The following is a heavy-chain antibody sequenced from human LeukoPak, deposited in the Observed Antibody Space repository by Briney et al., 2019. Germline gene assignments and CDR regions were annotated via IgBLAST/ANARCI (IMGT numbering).Heavy chain of an antibody. V-gene: IGHV1-69*06. D-gene: IGHD3-3*01. CDR3: ATIYDFWSGYSNWFDP. J-gene: IGHJ5*02. Sequence: ASVKVSCKAPGGTFSNYAISWVRQAPGQGLEWMGGIIPLFGSAKYAQGFQGRVTMTEDTSTDTAYMELSSLRSEDTAVYYCATIYDFWSGYSNWFDPWGQGTLVTVSS. CDR2: IIPLFGSA. CDR1: GGTFSNYA.